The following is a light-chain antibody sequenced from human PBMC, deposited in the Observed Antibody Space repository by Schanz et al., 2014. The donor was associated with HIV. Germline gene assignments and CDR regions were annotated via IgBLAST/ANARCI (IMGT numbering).Light chain of an antibody. CDR3: NSYSHSNTYV. Sequence: QSALTQPRSVSGSPGQSVAISCTGTSSDVGGYNYVSWYHHHPGKAPKLMIYDVSNRPSGVSNRFSGSKSGNTASLTISGLQAEDEADYYCNSYSHSNTYVFGSGTKLTVL. CDR1: SSDVGGYNY. V-gene: IGLV2-11*01. J-gene: IGLJ1*01. CDR2: DVS.